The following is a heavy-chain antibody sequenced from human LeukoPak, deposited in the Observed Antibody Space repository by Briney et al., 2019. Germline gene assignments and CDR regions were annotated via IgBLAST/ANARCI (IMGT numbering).Heavy chain of an antibody. Sequence: PSETLSLTCTVSGGSISRSSYYWGWIRQPPGKGLEWIGNIYYAGGTHHSPSLESRVTISVDTSKNHFSLRLTSVTAADTAVYYCARCNYYGSGGYYYYYYMDIWGKGTTVTVPS. CDR1: GGSISRSSYY. J-gene: IGHJ6*03. CDR3: ARCNYYGSGGYYYYYYMDI. V-gene: IGHV4-39*02. CDR2: IYYAGGT. D-gene: IGHD3-10*01.